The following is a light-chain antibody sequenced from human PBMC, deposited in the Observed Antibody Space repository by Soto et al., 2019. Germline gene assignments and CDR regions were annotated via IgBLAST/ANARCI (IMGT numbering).Light chain of an antibody. J-gene: IGKJ1*01. Sequence: DIQMTQSPSSLSASVGDRITIACRASQSIGSYLNWYQHKPGRAPKFLIYAVSTLQSWVPSRFNGSGSGTDFTLTISSLQSEDFAVYYCQQYSNWPQTFGQGTKVDIK. V-gene: IGKV1-39*01. CDR3: QQYSNWPQT. CDR2: AVS. CDR1: QSIGSY.